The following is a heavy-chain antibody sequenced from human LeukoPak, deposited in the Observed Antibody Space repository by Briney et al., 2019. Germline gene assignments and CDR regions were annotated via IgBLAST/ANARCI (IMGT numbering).Heavy chain of an antibody. D-gene: IGHD2-15*01. Sequence: PGGSLRLSCVASEFTFSSYNMNWVRQAPGKGLEWLSSINPSSSYINYADSVKGRFTISRDNAKNSVYLQMSSLRAEATAVYYWARNRDRTSAGGVYLPENWGKETLVTVS. CDR2: INPSSSYI. J-gene: IGHJ4*02. V-gene: IGHV3-21*01. CDR1: EFTFSSYN. CDR3: ARNRDRTSAGGVYLPEN.